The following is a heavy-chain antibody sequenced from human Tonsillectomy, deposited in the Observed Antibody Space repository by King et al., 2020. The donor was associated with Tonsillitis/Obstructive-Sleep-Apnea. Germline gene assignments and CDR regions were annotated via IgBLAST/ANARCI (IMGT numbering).Heavy chain of an antibody. J-gene: IGHJ6*03. D-gene: IGHD6-19*01. CDR2: ISWNSGSI. Sequence: VQLVESGGGLVQPGRSLRLSCAASGFTFDDYGMHWVRQAPGKGLEWVSGISWNSGSIGYADSVRGRFTISRDNAKNSLYLQMNSLRAEDTALYYCAKTPISGWTYYMDVWGKGTTVTVSS. CDR1: GFTFDDYG. CDR3: AKTPISGWTYYMDV. V-gene: IGHV3-9*01.